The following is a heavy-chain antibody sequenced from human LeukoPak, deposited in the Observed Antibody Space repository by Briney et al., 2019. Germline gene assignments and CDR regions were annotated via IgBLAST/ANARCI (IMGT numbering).Heavy chain of an antibody. CDR2: INHSGST. CDR1: GGSFSGYY. D-gene: IGHD6-13*01. CDR3: ARTLAAAGTRIPYYFDY. Sequence: SETLSLTCAVYGGSFSGYYWSWIRHPPGKGLEGIGDINHSGSTNFNPSLKSRVTISVDMSKNQVSLKLRSVTAADTAVYFCARTLAAAGTRIPYYFDYWGQGTLVTVSS. V-gene: IGHV4-34*01. J-gene: IGHJ4*02.